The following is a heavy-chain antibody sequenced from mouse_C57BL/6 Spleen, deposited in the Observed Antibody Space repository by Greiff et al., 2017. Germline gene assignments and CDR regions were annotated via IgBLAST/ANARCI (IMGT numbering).Heavy chain of an antibody. J-gene: IGHJ3*01. V-gene: IGHV1-52*01. CDR1: GYTFTSYW. CDR3: ARHYGSSYDWFAY. Sequence: QVQLQQPGAELVRPGSSVKLSCKASGYTFTSYWMHWVKQRPIQGLEWIGNIDPSDSETHYNQQFKDKATLTVAKSSSTAYMQLSSLTSEDSAVYYCARHYGSSYDWFAYWGQGTLVTVSA. D-gene: IGHD1-1*01. CDR2: IDPSDSET.